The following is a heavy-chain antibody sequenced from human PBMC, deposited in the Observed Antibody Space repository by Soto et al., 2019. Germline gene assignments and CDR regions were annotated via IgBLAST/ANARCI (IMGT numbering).Heavy chain of an antibody. D-gene: IGHD2-15*01. V-gene: IGHV1-46*03. CDR3: AREFHTAVVVVAATGGSYYYYMDV. CDR2: INPSSGST. J-gene: IGHJ6*03. Sequence: QVQLVQSGAEVKKPGASVKVSCKASGYTFTSYYMHWVRQAPGQGLEWMGIINPSSGSTSYAQKFQGRVNMPRDPSTSTVYMELSSLRSEDTAVYYCAREFHTAVVVVAATGGSYYYYMDVWGKGTTVTVSS. CDR1: GYTFTSYY.